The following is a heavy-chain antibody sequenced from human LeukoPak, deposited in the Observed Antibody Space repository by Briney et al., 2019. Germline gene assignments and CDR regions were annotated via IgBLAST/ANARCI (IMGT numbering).Heavy chain of an antibody. V-gene: IGHV3-7*05. Sequence: PRGSLRVSCAAPGFTFSNYWMTSGREAPGEGLEWVGNIKENRGEKYYAYSVNGRFNVSRNNTKNSLYLQMNSLRAEDTAVYYCATYYYDSSACKDWGQGTLVTVSS. CDR1: GFTFSNYW. CDR3: ATYYYDSSACKD. J-gene: IGHJ4*02. D-gene: IGHD3-22*01. CDR2: IKENRGEK.